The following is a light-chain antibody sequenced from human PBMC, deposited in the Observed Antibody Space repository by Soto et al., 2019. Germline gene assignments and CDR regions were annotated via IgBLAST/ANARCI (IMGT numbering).Light chain of an antibody. CDR1: QSVGSD. V-gene: IGKV3-15*01. CDR2: DAS. J-gene: IGKJ1*01. Sequence: IVMTQSPVTLSGSLGERATLSCRASQSVGSDVAWYHQKVGQDPRLLIYDASTRATGIPDRFSGSGSGTEFTLTINSLQSEDFAVYYCLQFNDWPRTFGQGTKVEMK. CDR3: LQFNDWPRT.